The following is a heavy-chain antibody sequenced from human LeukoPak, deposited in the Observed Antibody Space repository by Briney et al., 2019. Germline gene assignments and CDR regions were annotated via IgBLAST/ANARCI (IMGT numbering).Heavy chain of an antibody. CDR1: GGSISSSSYY. Sequence: SETLSLTCTVSGGSISSSSYYWGWIRQPPGKVLEWIGSIYYSGCTYYNPSLKSRVTISVDTSKNQFSLKLSSVTAADTAVYYCARASHGWYFDLWGRGTLVTVSS. D-gene: IGHD6-6*01. J-gene: IGHJ2*01. CDR2: IYYSGCT. CDR3: ARASHGWYFDL. V-gene: IGHV4-39*07.